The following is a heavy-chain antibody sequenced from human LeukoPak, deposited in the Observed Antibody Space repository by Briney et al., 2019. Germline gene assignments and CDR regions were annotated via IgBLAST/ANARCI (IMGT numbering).Heavy chain of an antibody. D-gene: IGHD6-6*01. V-gene: IGHV4-4*07. CDR1: GGSISSYY. CDR3: ARDGSSSSVYYYYMDV. J-gene: IGHJ6*03. Sequence: PSETLSLTCTVSGGSISSYYWSWIRQPAGKGLEWIGRIYTSGSTNYNPSLKSRVTMSVDTSKNQFSLKLSSVTAADTAVYYCARDGSSSSVYYYYMDVWGKGTTVTVSS. CDR2: IYTSGST.